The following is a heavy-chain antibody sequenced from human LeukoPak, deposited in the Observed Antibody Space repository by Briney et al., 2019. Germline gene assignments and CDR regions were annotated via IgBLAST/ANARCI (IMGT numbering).Heavy chain of an antibody. CDR3: ARETRGANNWFDP. CDR1: GGTFSSYA. Sequence: ASVKVSCKASGGTFSSYAISWVRQAPGQGLEWMGRIIPILGIANYAQKFQGRVTITADKSTSTAYMELSSLRSEDTAVYYCARETRGANNWFDPWGQGTLVTVSS. V-gene: IGHV1-69*04. CDR2: IIPILGIA. D-gene: IGHD3-10*01. J-gene: IGHJ5*02.